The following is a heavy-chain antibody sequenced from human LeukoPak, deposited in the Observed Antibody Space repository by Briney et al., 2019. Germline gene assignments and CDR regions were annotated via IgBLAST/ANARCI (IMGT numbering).Heavy chain of an antibody. Sequence: ASVKVSCKASGYTFTSYGISWVRQAPGQGLEWMGWISAYNGNTNYAQKLQGRVTMTTDTSTSTAYMELRSLRFDDTAVYYCARDQEQLWPHFQGYWGQGTLVTVSS. CDR3: ARDQEQLWPHFQGY. CDR2: ISAYNGNT. J-gene: IGHJ4*02. V-gene: IGHV1-18*01. CDR1: GYTFTSYG. D-gene: IGHD5-18*01.